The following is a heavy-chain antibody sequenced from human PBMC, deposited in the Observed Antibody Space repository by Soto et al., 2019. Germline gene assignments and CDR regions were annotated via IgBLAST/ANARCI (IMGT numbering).Heavy chain of an antibody. J-gene: IGHJ4*02. D-gene: IGHD1-1*01. V-gene: IGHV4-30-4*01. CDR1: CASFSSGFYY. CDR2: SDSSGSA. Sequence: QVQLQESGPGLVKPSQTLSLTCTISCASFSSGFYYCTWIRQPPAKGLEWIGSSDSSGSAYYNPSLQSRVTISVDTSTDQLSLKLSSVTAADTAVYYCASDRNWPDGLRLYYFDTWGPGILVTVSS. CDR3: ASDRNWPDGLRLYYFDT.